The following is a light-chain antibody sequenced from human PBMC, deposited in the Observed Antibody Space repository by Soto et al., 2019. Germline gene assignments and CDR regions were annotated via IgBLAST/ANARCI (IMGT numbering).Light chain of an antibody. CDR1: QTISSS. J-gene: IGKJ1*01. V-gene: IGKV1-39*01. CDR3: QQSYNTRWT. CDR2: AAS. Sequence: DVQMTQSPSSLSASVGDRVTITCRASQTISSSLNWYQQKPGKAPNLLIYAASRLQSGVPSRFRGSGSGTDFTLTISRLQPEDFATYYCQQSYNTRWTFGQGTKVDIK.